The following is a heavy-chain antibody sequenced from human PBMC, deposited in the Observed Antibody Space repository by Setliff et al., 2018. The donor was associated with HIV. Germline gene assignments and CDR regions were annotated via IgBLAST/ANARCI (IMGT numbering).Heavy chain of an antibody. J-gene: IGHJ4*02. D-gene: IGHD6-19*01. CDR2: VYYTGST. V-gene: IGHV4-39*07. Sequence: SETLSLTCTVSGGSISSSSYFWGWIRQPPGKGLEWIATVYYTGSTYDNPSLKSRVTLSIDTSKNQFSLKLSSVTAADTAMYSCARVTNSGKGRIDYWGQGTLVTVSS. CDR3: ARVTNSGKGRIDY. CDR1: GGSISSSSYF.